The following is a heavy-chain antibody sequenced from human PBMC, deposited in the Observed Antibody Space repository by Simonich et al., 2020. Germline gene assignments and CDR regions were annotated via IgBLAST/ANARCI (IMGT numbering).Heavy chain of an antibody. D-gene: IGHD3-9*01. J-gene: IGHJ4*02. CDR3: ARFRGRYFDWLFDY. Sequence: EVQLVESGGGLVQPGGSLRLSCAASGFTFSSYWMSWVRQAPGRGMEGGANIKQDGRGKYYVDSVKGRFTISRDNAKNSLYLQMNSLRAEDTAVYYCARFRGRYFDWLFDYWGQGTLVTVSS. V-gene: IGHV3-7*01. CDR1: GFTFSSYW. CDR2: IKQDGRGK.